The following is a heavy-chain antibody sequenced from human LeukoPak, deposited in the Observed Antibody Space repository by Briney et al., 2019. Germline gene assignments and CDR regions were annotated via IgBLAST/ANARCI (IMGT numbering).Heavy chain of an antibody. Sequence: GESLNTSCKGSGYSFNSYWIGWVRPMPGKGLEWMGIIYPGDSDTRYSPSFQGQVTISADKSISTAYLQWSSLKASDTATYYCARPLQGILAAGYWGQGTLVTVSS. J-gene: IGHJ4*02. CDR2: IYPGDSDT. CDR1: GYSFNSYW. V-gene: IGHV5-51*01. CDR3: ARPLQGILAAGY. D-gene: IGHD6-13*01.